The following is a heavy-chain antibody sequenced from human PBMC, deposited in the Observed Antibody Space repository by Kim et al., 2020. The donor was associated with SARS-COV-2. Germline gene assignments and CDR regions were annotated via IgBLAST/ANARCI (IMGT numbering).Heavy chain of an antibody. CDR2: IRDSGGTT. D-gene: IGHD3-16*01. V-gene: IGHV3-23*01. J-gene: IGHJ6*01. Sequence: GGSLRLSCAASGFTFNIYAMHWVRQAPGKGLEWVSAIRDSGGTTFHADSVQGRFTISRDNSNNIVYLQMNNLRAEDTAVYYCAKGEALAWFGGRPVLDV. CDR3: AKGEALAWFGGRPVLDV. CDR1: GFTFNIYA.